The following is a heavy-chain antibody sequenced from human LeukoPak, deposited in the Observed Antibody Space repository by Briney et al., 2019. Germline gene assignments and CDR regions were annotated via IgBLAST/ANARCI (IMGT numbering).Heavy chain of an antibody. J-gene: IGHJ4*02. V-gene: IGHV1-46*03. CDR1: GYTFTSYY. D-gene: IGHD6-13*01. CDR3: ARDGEAAAGSLDY. Sequence: ASVKVSCKASGYTFTSYYMHWLRQAPGQGLEWMGIINPSGGSTSYAQKFQCRVTMTRDTSTSTVYMELSSLRSEDTAVYYCARDGEAAAGSLDYWGQGTLVTVSS. CDR2: INPSGGST.